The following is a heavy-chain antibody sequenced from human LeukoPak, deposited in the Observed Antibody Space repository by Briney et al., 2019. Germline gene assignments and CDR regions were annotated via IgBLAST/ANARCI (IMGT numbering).Heavy chain of an antibody. J-gene: IGHJ4*02. V-gene: IGHV3-9*01. CDR3: AKDSFTMGVVAATKFDY. CDR1: GFTFDDYA. Sequence: PGGSLRLSCAASGFTFDDYAMHWVRQAPGKGLEWVSGISWNSGSIGYADSVKGRFTISRDNSKNTLYLQMNSLRAEDTAVYYCAKDSFTMGVVAATKFDYWGQGTLVTVSS. D-gene: IGHD2-15*01. CDR2: ISWNSGSI.